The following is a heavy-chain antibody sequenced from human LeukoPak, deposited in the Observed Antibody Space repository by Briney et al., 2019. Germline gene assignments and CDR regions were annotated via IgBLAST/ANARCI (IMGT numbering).Heavy chain of an antibody. V-gene: IGHV4-59*01. Sequence: PSETLSLTCTVSGGSISSYYWSWIRQPPGKGLEWIGYTYYSGSTNYNPSLKSRVTISVDTSKNQFSLKLSSVTAADTAVYYCARVVTMVRGVIIPYFDYWGQGTLVTVSS. CDR1: GGSISSYY. CDR3: ARVVTMVRGVIIPYFDY. J-gene: IGHJ4*02. CDR2: TYYSGST. D-gene: IGHD3-10*01.